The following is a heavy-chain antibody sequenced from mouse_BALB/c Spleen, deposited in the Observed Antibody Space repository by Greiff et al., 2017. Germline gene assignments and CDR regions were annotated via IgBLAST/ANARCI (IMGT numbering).Heavy chain of an antibody. D-gene: IGHD2-3*01. CDR1: GFNIKDTY. Sequence: VQLQQSGAELVKPGASVKLSCTASGFNIKDTYMHWVKQRPEQGLEWIGRIDPANGNTKYDPKFQGKATITADPSSNTAYLQLSSLTSEDTAVYYCARPSDGYYDYYAMDYWGQGTSVTVSS. CDR2: IDPANGNT. J-gene: IGHJ4*01. CDR3: ARPSDGYYDYYAMDY. V-gene: IGHV14-3*02.